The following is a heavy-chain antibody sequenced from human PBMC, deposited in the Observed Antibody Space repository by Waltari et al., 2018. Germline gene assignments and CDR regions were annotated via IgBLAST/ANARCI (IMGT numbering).Heavy chain of an antibody. CDR1: VFTLSSYA. CDR3: ARDRQTNYFDY. V-gene: IGHV3-30-3*01. CDR2: ISYDGSNK. D-gene: IGHD1-1*01. Sequence: QVQLVESGGGVVQPGRSLRLSCAASVFTLSSYAMHWSRQAPGKGLEWVAVISYDGSNKYYADSVKGRFTISRDNSKNTLYLQMNSLRADDTAVYYCARDRQTNYFDYWGQGTLVTVSS. J-gene: IGHJ4*02.